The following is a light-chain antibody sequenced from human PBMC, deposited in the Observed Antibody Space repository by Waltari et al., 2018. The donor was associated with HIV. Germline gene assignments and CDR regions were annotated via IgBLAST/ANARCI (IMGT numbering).Light chain of an antibody. CDR3: QQYYTFPRT. CDR2: GAS. J-gene: IGKJ1*01. CDR1: QTVRSS. Sequence: DIQITQSPPSLSASVGQRVTITFRASQTVRSSLAWYQQRPGKAPKSLVYGASKLQTEVPSRFSAGGSGTNFSLTINSLKPEDFATYICQQYYTFPRTFGRGTRVDMK. V-gene: IGKV1D-16*01.